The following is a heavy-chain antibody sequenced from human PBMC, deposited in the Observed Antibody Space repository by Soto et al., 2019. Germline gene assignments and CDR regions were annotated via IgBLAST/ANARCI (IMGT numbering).Heavy chain of an antibody. CDR2: INSNSGTI. CDR1: GLTFSTYN. V-gene: IGHV3-48*02. Sequence: YLRLSFADSGLTFSTYNMNCVRQAPLNGLEWVSYINSNSGTIYYADSVKGRFTISRDNAKNSLYLQMNSLRDEDTAVYYCAQAVGTTFDYWGQGTLVTVSS. CDR3: AQAVGTTFDY. J-gene: IGHJ4*02. D-gene: IGHD1-26*01.